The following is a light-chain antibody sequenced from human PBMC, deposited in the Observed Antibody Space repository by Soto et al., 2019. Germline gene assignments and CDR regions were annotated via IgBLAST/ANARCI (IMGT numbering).Light chain of an antibody. Sequence: EIVLTQSPGTLSLSPGESATLSCRASQYVSVRFLAWYQQKPGQAPRLLIYGASDRATGIPDRFTGSGSETDFTLTINRLEPEDFAVYFCQQYGSSPQTFGQGTKVEIK. J-gene: IGKJ1*01. CDR2: GAS. V-gene: IGKV3-20*01. CDR3: QQYGSSPQT. CDR1: QYVSVRF.